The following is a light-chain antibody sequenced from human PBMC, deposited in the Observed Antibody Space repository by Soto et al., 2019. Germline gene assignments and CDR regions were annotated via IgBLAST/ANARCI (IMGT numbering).Light chain of an antibody. J-gene: IGLJ1*01. Sequence: QSALTQPASVSGSPGQSITISCTGTSSDVGSYNVVSWYQQHPGKAPKLMIYEGSKRPSGVSNRFSGSKSGNTASLTISGLQAEDEAEYYCCSYAGNSTYVFGTGTKLTVL. CDR1: SSDVGSYNV. CDR3: CSYAGNSTYV. V-gene: IGLV2-23*01. CDR2: EGS.